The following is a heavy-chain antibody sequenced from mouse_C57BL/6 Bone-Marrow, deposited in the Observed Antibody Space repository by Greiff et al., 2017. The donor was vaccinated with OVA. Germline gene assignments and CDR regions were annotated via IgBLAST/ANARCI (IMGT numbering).Heavy chain of an antibody. CDR1: GYTFTSYG. Sequence: QVQLQQSGAELARPGASVKLSCKASGYTFTSYGISWVKQRTGQGLEWIGEIYPRSGNTYYNEKFKGKATLTADKSSSTAYMELRSLTAEDSAVYVCASPNYSNELAYWGQGTLVTVSA. CDR3: ASPNYSNELAY. D-gene: IGHD2-5*01. CDR2: IYPRSGNT. V-gene: IGHV1-81*01. J-gene: IGHJ3*01.